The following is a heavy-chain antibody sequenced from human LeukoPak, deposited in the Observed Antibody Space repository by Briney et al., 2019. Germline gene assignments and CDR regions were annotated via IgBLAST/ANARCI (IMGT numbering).Heavy chain of an antibody. V-gene: IGHV3-23*01. CDR3: AKRVLRARPGVFDY. CDR2: ISGSGGGT. Sequence: GGSLRLSCAASGFTFSNSTMSWVRQAPGKGLEWVSTISGSGGGTDYADSVKGRFTISRDNSKSTLFLQMNSLRAEDTAVYYCAKRVLRARPGVFDYWGQGTLVTVSS. D-gene: IGHD3-10*01. J-gene: IGHJ4*02. CDR1: GFTFSNST.